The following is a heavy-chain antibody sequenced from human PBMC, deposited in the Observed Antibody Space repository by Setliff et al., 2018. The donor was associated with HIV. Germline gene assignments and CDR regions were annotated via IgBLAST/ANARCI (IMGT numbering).Heavy chain of an antibody. J-gene: IGHJ4*02. V-gene: IGHV1-3*04. Sequence: ASVKVSCKVSGYTFTTYSMHWVRQAPGQRLEWMGWLHTGDGRTSYSVKLQGRVTFTRDTSANTAYMELSSLGSEDTAVYYCVGRAAAAEVFDYWGQGTLVTVSS. CDR3: VGRAAAAEVFDY. CDR1: GYTFTTYS. D-gene: IGHD2-2*01. CDR2: LHTGDGRT.